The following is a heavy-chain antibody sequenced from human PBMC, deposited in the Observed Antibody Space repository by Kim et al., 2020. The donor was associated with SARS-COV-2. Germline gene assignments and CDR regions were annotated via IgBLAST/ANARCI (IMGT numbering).Heavy chain of an antibody. J-gene: IGHJ5*02. Sequence: GGSLRLSCAASGFTFSSYWMSWVRQAPGKGLEWVANLNQDGSAKYYVDPVKGRFSISRDNAKNSLFLKMNSLRAEDTAVYYCVRGIPSAWGQGTLVTVSS. D-gene: IGHD2-21*01. CDR2: LNQDGSAK. CDR1: GFTFSSYW. CDR3: VRGIPSA. V-gene: IGHV3-7*03.